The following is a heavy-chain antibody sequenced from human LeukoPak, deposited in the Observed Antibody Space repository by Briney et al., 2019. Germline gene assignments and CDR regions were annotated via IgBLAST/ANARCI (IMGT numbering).Heavy chain of an antibody. D-gene: IGHD3-10*01. CDR1: GGSISIYY. Sequence: SETLSLTCTVSGGSISIYYRNWIRQPAGKGLEWIGRIFTSGITNYNPSLKSRVTMSVDTSKNQFSLNLSSVTAADPAVYYCTRESSGTYYNPLGYMDVWGKGTTVTVSS. CDR3: TRESSGTYYNPLGYMDV. J-gene: IGHJ6*03. V-gene: IGHV4-4*07. CDR2: IFTSGIT.